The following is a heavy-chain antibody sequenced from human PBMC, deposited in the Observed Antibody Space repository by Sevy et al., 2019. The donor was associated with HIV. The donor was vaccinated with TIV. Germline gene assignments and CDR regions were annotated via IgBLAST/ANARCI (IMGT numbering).Heavy chain of an antibody. D-gene: IGHD2-15*01. Sequence: GGSLRLSCAASGFTFSSYNMNWVRQAPGKGLEWVSSISSSSSYIYYADSVKGRFTISRDNAKDSLYLQMNTLRAEDTAVYYCARVVAYCSGGSGFAGYYYGMDVWGQGTTVTVSS. V-gene: IGHV3-21*01. J-gene: IGHJ6*02. CDR3: ARVVAYCSGGSGFAGYYYGMDV. CDR2: ISSSSSYI. CDR1: GFTFSSYN.